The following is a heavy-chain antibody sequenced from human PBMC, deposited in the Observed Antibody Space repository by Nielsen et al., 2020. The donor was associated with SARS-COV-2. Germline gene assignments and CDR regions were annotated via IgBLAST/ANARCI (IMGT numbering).Heavy chain of an antibody. CDR2: IRSKAASYDT. J-gene: IGHJ3*02. D-gene: IGHD6-6*01. CDR1: GFRFSESA. CDR3: VRRLDFFSDSSSNAFHI. V-gene: IGHV3-73*01. Sequence: GESLKISCAASGFRFSESAFHWVRQASGKGLEWVGRIRSKAASYDTAYSASVRGRFIVSSDDSRSTTYLQMHSLKTEDTAKYFCVRRLDFFSDSSSNAFHIWGRGTMVTVSS.